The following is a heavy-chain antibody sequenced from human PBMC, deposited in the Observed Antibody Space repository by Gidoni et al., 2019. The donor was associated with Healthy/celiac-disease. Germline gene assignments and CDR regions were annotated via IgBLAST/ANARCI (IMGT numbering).Heavy chain of an antibody. J-gene: IGHJ4*02. CDR1: GFTFSSYA. CDR2: ISGSVGST. V-gene: IGHV3-23*01. Sequence: EVQLLESGGGVVQPGGSLRLSCAASGFTFSSYAMRWVRQAPGKGLECVSAISGSVGSTYYADSVKGRFTISRDNSKNTLYLQMNSLRAEDTAVYYCATDKVVGATYAYWGQGTLVTVSS. D-gene: IGHD1-26*01. CDR3: ATDKVVGATYAY.